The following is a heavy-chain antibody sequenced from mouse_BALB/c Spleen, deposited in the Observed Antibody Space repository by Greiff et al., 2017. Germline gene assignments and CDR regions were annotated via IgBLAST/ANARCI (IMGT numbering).Heavy chain of an antibody. CDR2: INPSNGRT. J-gene: IGHJ2*01. Sequence: VQLQQPGAELVKPGASVKLSCKASGYTFTSYWMHWVKQRPGQGLEWIGEINPSNGRTNYNEKFKSKATLTVDKSSSTAYMQLSSLTSEDSAVYYCARRRAYYDYDQGVSDYWGQGTTLTVSS. V-gene: IGHV1S81*02. CDR1: GYTFTSYW. D-gene: IGHD2-4*01. CDR3: ARRRAYYDYDQGVSDY.